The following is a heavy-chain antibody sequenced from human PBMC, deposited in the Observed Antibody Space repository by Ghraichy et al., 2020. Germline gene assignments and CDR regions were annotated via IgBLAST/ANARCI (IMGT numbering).Heavy chain of an antibody. D-gene: IGHD3-10*01. CDR1: GFIISDYY. V-gene: IGHV3-11*06. J-gene: IGHJ6*03. CDR3: ARDFYASGTYYMDV. Sequence: GSLRLSCAASGFIISDYYMSWIRQAPGKGLEWISYISGYANYTNYADSVEGRFTISRDNTKNSLHLQMTSLRAEDTAVYYCARDFYASGTYYMDVWGKGTTVIVSS. CDR2: ISGYANYT.